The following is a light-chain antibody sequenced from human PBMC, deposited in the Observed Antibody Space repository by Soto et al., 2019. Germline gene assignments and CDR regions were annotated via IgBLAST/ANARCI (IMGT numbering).Light chain of an antibody. CDR1: QSVSSY. CDR2: DAS. Sequence: EIVLTLSPATLSFSPGERATVSCRASQSVSSYLAWYQQKPGQAPRLLIYDASNRATGIPARFSGSGSGTDFTLTISSLEPEDFAVYYCQQRSNWPSITFGQGTRLEIK. CDR3: QQRSNWPSIT. V-gene: IGKV3-11*01. J-gene: IGKJ5*01.